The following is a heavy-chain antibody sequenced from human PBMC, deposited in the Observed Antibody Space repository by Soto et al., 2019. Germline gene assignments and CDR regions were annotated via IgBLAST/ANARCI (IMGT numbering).Heavy chain of an antibody. CDR2: TSFDGNHK. CDR3: ARADLYIFRPGHTPPAGLDS. V-gene: IGHV3-30-3*01. CDR1: GFTFSDYA. Sequence: QLYLVESGGGVVQPGRSLRLSCAASGFTFSDYAMNWVRQAPGKGLEWVAVTSFDGNHKYYADSVKGRFTISKDNSKNPLNRQMNSLGGEDPPVYSCARADLYIFRPGHTPPAGLDSWGKEPWSPSPQ. J-gene: IGHJ5*01. D-gene: IGHD3-3*02.